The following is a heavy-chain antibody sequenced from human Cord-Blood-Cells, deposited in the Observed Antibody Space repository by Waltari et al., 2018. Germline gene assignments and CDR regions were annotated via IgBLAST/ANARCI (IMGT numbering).Heavy chain of an antibody. Sequence: QLQLQESGPGLVKPSETLSLTCTVSGGSISSSSYYWDWIRQPPGKGLEWIGSIYYSGSTYYNPSRKSRVTISVDTSKNQFSRKLSSVTAADTAVYYCATHIVVVTASPNWFDPWGQGTLVTVSS. D-gene: IGHD2-21*02. V-gene: IGHV4-39*07. CDR3: ATHIVVVTASPNWFDP. CDR2: IYYSGST. CDR1: GGSISSSSYY. J-gene: IGHJ5*02.